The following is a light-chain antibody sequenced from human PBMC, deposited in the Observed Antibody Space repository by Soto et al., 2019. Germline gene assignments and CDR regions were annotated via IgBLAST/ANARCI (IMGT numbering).Light chain of an antibody. Sequence: QSVLTQPPSASGTPGQRVTISCSGSSFNIGRNPVNWYQQFPGTAPKLLIYTNDQRPSGVPDRFSGSKSGTSVSLAISGLQSEDEADYYCAAWDDSLNGWVFGGGTKLTVL. J-gene: IGLJ3*02. V-gene: IGLV1-44*01. CDR1: SFNIGRNP. CDR3: AAWDDSLNGWV. CDR2: TND.